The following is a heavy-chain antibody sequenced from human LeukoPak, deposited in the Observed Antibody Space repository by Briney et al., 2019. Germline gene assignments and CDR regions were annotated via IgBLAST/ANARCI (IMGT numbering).Heavy chain of an antibody. V-gene: IGHV1-18*01. J-gene: IGHJ4*02. CDR1: GDTFTSYG. Sequence: ASVTVSCKASGDTFTSYGNSWGRQAPGQGLGWMGCISAYNGKTNYAQKLQGRVTITTDTSTSTASMELRSLRSDHPAVYYCARVIAHYGSGSYYPALDYWGQGTLVTVSS. CDR3: ARVIAHYGSGSYYPALDY. D-gene: IGHD3-10*01. CDR2: ISAYNGKT.